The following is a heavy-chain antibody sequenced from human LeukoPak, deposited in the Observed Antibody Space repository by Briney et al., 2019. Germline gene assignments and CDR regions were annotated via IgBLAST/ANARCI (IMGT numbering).Heavy chain of an antibody. CDR2: ISGVSTYT. CDR3: ASLQASDY. J-gene: IGHJ4*02. V-gene: IGHV3-11*06. CDR1: GFTFSDYY. Sequence: GGSLRLSCAASGFTFSDYYMSWIRQAPGKGLEWVSYISGVSTYTNYADSVKGRFTISRDNAKNSLYLQMNSLRDEDTAVYYCASLQASDYWGQGTLVTVSS.